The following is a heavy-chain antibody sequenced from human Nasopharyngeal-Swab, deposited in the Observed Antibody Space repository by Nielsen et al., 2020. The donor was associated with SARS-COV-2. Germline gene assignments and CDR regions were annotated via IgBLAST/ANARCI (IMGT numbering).Heavy chain of an antibody. D-gene: IGHD6-13*01. J-gene: IGHJ6*02. Sequence: GSLRLSCAVYGGSFSGYYWSWIRQPPGKGLEWIGEINHSGSTNYNPSLKSRVTISVDTSENQFSLKLSSVTAADTAVYYCARGGSSSWYYYYGMDVWGQGTTVTVSS. V-gene: IGHV4-34*01. CDR2: INHSGST. CDR1: GGSFSGYY. CDR3: ARGGSSSWYYYYGMDV.